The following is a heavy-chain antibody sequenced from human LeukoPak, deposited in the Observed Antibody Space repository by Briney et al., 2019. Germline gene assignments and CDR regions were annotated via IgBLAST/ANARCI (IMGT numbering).Heavy chain of an antibody. CDR2: ISYDGSNK. D-gene: IGHD2-15*01. Sequence: PGGSLRLSCAASGSTFSSYAMHWVRQAPGKGLEWVAVISYDGSNKYYADSVKGRFTISRDNSKNTLYLQMNNLRAEDTAVYYCAREAVVVVAATPGYWGQGTLVTVSS. J-gene: IGHJ4*02. CDR3: AREAVVVVAATPGY. V-gene: IGHV3-30-3*01. CDR1: GSTFSSYA.